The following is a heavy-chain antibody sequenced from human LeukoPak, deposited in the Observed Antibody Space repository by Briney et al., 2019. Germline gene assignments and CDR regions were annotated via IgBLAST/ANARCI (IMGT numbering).Heavy chain of an antibody. CDR2: IYYTGST. CDR1: GGSISSYY. J-gene: IGHJ4*02. D-gene: IGHD5-24*01. Sequence: SETLSLTCTVSGGSISSYYWSWIRQHPGKGLEWIGYIYYTGSTYYNSSLKSRVTISVDTSKNQFSLKLSSVTAADAAVYYCARARRDGYNYFDYWGQGTLVTVSS. V-gene: IGHV4-59*06. CDR3: ARARRDGYNYFDY.